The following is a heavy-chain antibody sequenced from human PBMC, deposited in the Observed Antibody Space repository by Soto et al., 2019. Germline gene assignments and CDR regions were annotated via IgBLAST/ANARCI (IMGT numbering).Heavy chain of an antibody. CDR3: AGAAAGTNWFDP. D-gene: IGHD6-13*01. CDR2: INHSGST. V-gene: IGHV4-34*01. Sequence: PSETLSLTCAVYGGSFSGYYWSWIRQPPGKGLEWIGEINHSGSTNYNPSLKSRVTISVDTSKNQFSLKLSSVTAADTAVYYCAGAAAGTNWFDPWGQGTLVTVSS. J-gene: IGHJ5*02. CDR1: GGSFSGYY.